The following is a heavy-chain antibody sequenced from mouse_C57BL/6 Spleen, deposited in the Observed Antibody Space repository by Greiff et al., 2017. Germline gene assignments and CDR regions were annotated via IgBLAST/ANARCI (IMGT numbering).Heavy chain of an antibody. D-gene: IGHD1-1*01. V-gene: IGHV1-81*01. J-gene: IGHJ2*01. CDR3: ARDITTVVAHFDY. CDR2: IYPRSGNT. CDR1: GYTFTSYG. Sequence: VHLVESGAELARPGASVKLSCKASGYTFTSYGISWVKQRTGPGLEWIGEIYPRSGNTYYNEKFKGKATLTADKSSSPAYMELRSLTSEDSAVYFCARDITTVVAHFDYWGQGTTLTVSS.